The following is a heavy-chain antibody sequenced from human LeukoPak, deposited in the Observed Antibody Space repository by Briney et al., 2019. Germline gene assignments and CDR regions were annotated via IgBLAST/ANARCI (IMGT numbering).Heavy chain of an antibody. CDR1: GYTFTGYY. J-gene: IGHJ4*02. V-gene: IGHV1-18*04. D-gene: IGHD3-22*01. CDR3: ARVGSHDSSGAY. CDR2: ISAYNGNT. Sequence: GASVKVSCKASGYTFTGYYMHWVRQAPGQGLEWMGWISAYNGNTNYAQKLQGRVTMTTDTSTSTAYMELRSLRSDDTAVYYCARVGSHDSSGAYWGQGPLVTVSS.